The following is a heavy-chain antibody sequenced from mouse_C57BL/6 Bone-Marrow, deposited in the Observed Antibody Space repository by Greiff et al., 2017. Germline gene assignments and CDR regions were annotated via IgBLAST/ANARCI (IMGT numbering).Heavy chain of an antibody. D-gene: IGHD1-1*01. V-gene: IGHV5-4*03. CDR1: GFTFSSYA. CDR3: ARLYCSSYDYAMDY. Sequence: EVKLMESGGGLVKPGGSLKLSCAASGFTFSSYAMSWVRQTPEKRLEWVATISDGGSYTYYPDNVKGRFTISRDNAKNNLYLQMSHLKSEDTAMYYCARLYCSSYDYAMDYWGQGTSVTVSS. J-gene: IGHJ4*01. CDR2: ISDGGSYT.